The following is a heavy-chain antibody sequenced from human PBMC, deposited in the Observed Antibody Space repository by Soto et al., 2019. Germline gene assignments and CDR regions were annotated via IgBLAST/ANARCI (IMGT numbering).Heavy chain of an antibody. D-gene: IGHD3-22*01. CDR3: ATSGVITKIVVAQFDY. CDR2: FDPEDGET. V-gene: IGHV1-24*01. CDR1: GYTLTELS. J-gene: IGHJ4*02. Sequence: ASVKVSCKVSGYTLTELSMHWARQAPGKGLEWMGGFDPEDGETIYAQKFQGRVTMTEDTSTDTAYMELRSLRSEDTAVYYCATSGVITKIVVAQFDYWGKGTLVTVSS.